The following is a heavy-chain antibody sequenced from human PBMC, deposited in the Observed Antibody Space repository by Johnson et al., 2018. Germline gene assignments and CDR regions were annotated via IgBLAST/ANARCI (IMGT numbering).Heavy chain of an antibody. CDR1: GFTFGAYA. D-gene: IGHD6-19*01. Sequence: VQLVESGGGLVQPGRSLRLSCTASGFTFGAYAMSWFRQAPGTGLEWVGCISSKAYGGTTEYAESVNGRFTISRDDSKRIANLQMNRRKTEDTAVYYCTSGVPIAVAGTPGYVQHWGQGTLVTVSS. J-gene: IGHJ1*01. CDR2: ISSKAYGGTT. CDR3: TSGVPIAVAGTPGYVQH. V-gene: IGHV3-49*03.